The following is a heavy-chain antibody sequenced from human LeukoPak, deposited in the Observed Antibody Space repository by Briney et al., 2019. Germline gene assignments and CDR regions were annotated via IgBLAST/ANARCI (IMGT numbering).Heavy chain of an antibody. D-gene: IGHD3-10*01. CDR2: INTNTGNP. J-gene: IGHJ3*01. CDR1: GYTFTSYA. V-gene: IGHV7-4-1*02. Sequence: ASVKVSCKVSGYTFTSYAMNWVRQAPGQGLEWMGWINTNTGNPTYAQGFTGRFVFSLDTSVSTAYLQISSLKAEDTAVYYCASLRSGYYYGSGSYFRTWGQGTMVTVSS. CDR3: ASLRSGYYYGSGSYFRT.